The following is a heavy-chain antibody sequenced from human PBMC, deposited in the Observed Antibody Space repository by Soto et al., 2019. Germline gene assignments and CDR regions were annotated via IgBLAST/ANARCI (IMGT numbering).Heavy chain of an antibody. Sequence: FQTLSLTCSVADGSSSSGGYYRSWIRQHPGKGLEWIGYIYYSGSTYYNPSVKSRVTISVDTSKNQFSLKLSSVTAADTAVYYCATYRYSSSWYLPGEGWFAPWGQGTLVTGSS. J-gene: IGHJ5*02. V-gene: IGHV4-31*03. D-gene: IGHD6-13*01. CDR2: IYYSGST. CDR3: ATYRYSSSWYLPGEGWFAP. CDR1: DGSSSSGGYY.